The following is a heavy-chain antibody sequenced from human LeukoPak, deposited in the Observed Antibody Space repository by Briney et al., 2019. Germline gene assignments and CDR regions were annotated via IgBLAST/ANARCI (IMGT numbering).Heavy chain of an antibody. J-gene: IGHJ4*02. CDR1: GYSLSSGYY. CDR2: IYHSGST. V-gene: IGHV4-38-2*02. D-gene: IGHD5-24*01. CDR3: ARARREMVDY. Sequence: PSETLSLNCTVSGYSLSSGYYWGWIRQPPGKGLEWIGSIYHSGSTYYNPSLKSRVTISVDTSKNQFSLKLSSVTAADTAVYYCARARREMVDYWGQGTLVTVSS.